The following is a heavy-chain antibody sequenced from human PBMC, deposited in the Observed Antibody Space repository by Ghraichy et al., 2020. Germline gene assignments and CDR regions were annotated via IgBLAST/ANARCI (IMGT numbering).Heavy chain of an antibody. CDR3: ARGRRFGDFDY. J-gene: IGHJ4*02. V-gene: IGHV4-34*01. D-gene: IGHD3-16*01. CDR2: INHSGST. CDR1: GGSFSVYY. Sequence: SETLSLTCAVYGGSFSVYYWSWIRQPPGKGLEWIGEINHSGSTNYNPSLKSRVTISVDTSKNQFSLKLSSVTAAETAVYYCARGRRFGDFDYWGQGTLVTVSS.